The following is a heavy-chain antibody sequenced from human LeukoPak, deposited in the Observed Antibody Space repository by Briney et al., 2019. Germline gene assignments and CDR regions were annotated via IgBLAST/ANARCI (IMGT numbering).Heavy chain of an antibody. CDR2: ISYGGSNK. Sequence: PGGSLRLSCAASGFTFSSYGIHWVCQAPGKGLEWVAGISYGGSNKYYADSMKGRFTISRDNSENTLYLQMNSLRAEDTAVYYCAKEYSSSWYIFDCWGQGTLVTVSS. CDR3: AKEYSSSWYIFDC. CDR1: GFTFSSYG. D-gene: IGHD6-13*01. V-gene: IGHV3-30*18. J-gene: IGHJ4*02.